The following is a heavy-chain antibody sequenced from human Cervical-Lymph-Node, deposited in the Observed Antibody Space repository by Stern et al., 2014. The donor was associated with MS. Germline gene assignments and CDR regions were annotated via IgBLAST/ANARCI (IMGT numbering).Heavy chain of an antibody. CDR2: IYPDDSDT. CDR1: GYSFTNYW. Sequence: EVQLVESGAEVKKPGESLKISCKGSGYSFTNYWIGWVRQMPGKGLEWMGIIYPDDSDTRYSPSFQGQVPISADKSINTAYLQWSSLKASDTAMYYCARMWAVQGPRGNLPGYFQHWGQGTLVTVSS. CDR3: ARMWAVQGPRGNLPGYFQH. J-gene: IGHJ1*01. V-gene: IGHV5-51*01. D-gene: IGHD3-10*01.